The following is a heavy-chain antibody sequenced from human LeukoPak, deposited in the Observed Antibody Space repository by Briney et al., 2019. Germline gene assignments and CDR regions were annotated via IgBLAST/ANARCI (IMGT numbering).Heavy chain of an antibody. V-gene: IGHV4-31*03. CDR2: IYYSGST. CDR3: ARGGYSYGYQFDY. CDR1: GGSISSGGYY. J-gene: IGHJ4*02. D-gene: IGHD5-18*01. Sequence: SQTLSLTCTVSGGSISSGGYYWSWIRQHPGKGLEWIGYIYYSGSTYYNPSLKSRVTISVDTSKNQFSLKLSSVTAADTAVYYCARGGYSYGYQFDYWGQGTLVTVSS.